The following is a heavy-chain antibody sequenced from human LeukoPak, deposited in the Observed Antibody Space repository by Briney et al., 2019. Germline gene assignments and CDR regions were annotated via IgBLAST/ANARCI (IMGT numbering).Heavy chain of an antibody. CDR1: GFTFSSYS. V-gene: IGHV3-48*01. CDR2: ISSSSRTI. J-gene: IGHJ4*02. D-gene: IGHD3-16*02. Sequence: GRSLRLSCEASGFTFSSYSMNWVRQAPGKGLEWVSYISSSSRTIYYADSVKGRFTISRDNSKNTLYLQMNSLRVEDTAVYYCASTPFYDYVWGSYRYRGLFDNWGQGTLVSVSS. CDR3: ASTPFYDYVWGSYRYRGLFDN.